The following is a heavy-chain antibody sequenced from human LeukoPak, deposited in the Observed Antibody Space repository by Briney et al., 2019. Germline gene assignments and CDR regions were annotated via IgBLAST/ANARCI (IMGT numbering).Heavy chain of an antibody. CDR3: ARDKSATEQLVSFFDY. D-gene: IGHD6-6*01. CDR1: GFSFGTYG. V-gene: IGHV3-20*04. Sequence: GGSMRLSCAASGFSFGTYGMSWVRQAPGKGLEWVSGINWNGGSTGYADSVKGRFTISRDNAKNSLYLQMNSLRAEDTALYYCARDKSATEQLVSFFDYWGQGTLVTVSS. CDR2: INWNGGST. J-gene: IGHJ4*02.